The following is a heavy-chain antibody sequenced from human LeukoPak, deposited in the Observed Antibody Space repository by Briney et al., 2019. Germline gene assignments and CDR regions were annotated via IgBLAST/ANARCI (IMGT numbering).Heavy chain of an antibody. CDR1: GYTFTSYG. V-gene: IGHV1-18*01. CDR2: ISTYNANT. J-gene: IGHJ4*02. CDR3: ARAPPRITMVRGDRGSNY. D-gene: IGHD3-10*01. Sequence: GASVKVSCKASGYTFTSYGISWVRQAPGQGLEWMGWISTYNANTNYVQKVQGRVTMTRNTSISTAYMELSSLRSEDTAVYYCARAPPRITMVRGDRGSNYWGQGTLVTVSS.